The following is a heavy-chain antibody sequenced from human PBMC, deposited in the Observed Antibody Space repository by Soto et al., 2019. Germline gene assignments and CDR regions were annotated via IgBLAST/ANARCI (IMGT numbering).Heavy chain of an antibody. CDR3: ARDYGDYFDY. D-gene: IGHD4-17*01. CDR2: IYYSGST. CDR1: GGSISSYY. J-gene: IGHJ4*02. V-gene: IGHV4-59*01. Sequence: SETLSLTWTVSGGSISSYYWSWIRQPPGKGLEWIGYIYYSGSTNYNPSLKSRVTISVDTSKNQFSLKLSSVTAADTAVYYCARDYGDYFDYWGQGTLVTVSS.